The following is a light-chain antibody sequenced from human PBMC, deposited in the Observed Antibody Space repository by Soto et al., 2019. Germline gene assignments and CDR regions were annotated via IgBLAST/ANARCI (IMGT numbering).Light chain of an antibody. V-gene: IGKV3-20*01. Sequence: ERVRRLSPGTRSLSPGERATLSCRASQSVSSSYFAWYQQKPGQAPRLLIYGASSRATGIPDRFSGSGSGTYFTLTISSLEPEDFAVYYCQQYGSSRWTFGQATKV. J-gene: IGKJ1*01. CDR3: QQYGSSRWT. CDR1: QSVSSSY. CDR2: GAS.